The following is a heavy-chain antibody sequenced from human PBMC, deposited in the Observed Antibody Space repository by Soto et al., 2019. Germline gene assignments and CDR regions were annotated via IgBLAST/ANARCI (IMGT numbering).Heavy chain of an antibody. J-gene: IGHJ4*02. CDR2: ISSSSSYI. CDR3: ARDQTAVAGTLGYYFDY. CDR1: GFTFSSYS. D-gene: IGHD6-19*01. Sequence: EVQLVESGGGLVKPGGSLRLSCAASGFTFSSYSMNWVRQAPGKGLEWVSSISSSSSYIYYADSVKGRFTISRDNAKNSLYLQMNSLRAEDTAVYYCARDQTAVAGTLGYYFDYWGQGTLVTVSS. V-gene: IGHV3-21*01.